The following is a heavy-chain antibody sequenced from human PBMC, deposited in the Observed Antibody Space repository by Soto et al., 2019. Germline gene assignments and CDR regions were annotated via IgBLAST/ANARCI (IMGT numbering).Heavy chain of an antibody. CDR2: INHSGST. V-gene: IGHV4-34*01. J-gene: IGHJ6*02. CDR3: ARGRKQNFIAAPRGYYYGMDV. Sequence: PSETLSLTCAVYGGSFSGYYWSWIRQPPGKGLEWIGEINHSGSTNYNPSLKSRVTISVDTSKYQFSLKLSSVTAADTAVYYCARGRKQNFIAAPRGYYYGMDVWGQGTTVTVSS. D-gene: IGHD6-13*01. CDR1: GGSFSGYY.